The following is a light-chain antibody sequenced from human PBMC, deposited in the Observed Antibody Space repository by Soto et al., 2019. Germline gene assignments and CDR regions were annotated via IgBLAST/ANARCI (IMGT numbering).Light chain of an antibody. CDR1: QSVSSSY. Sequence: DIVMTQSPATLSVSPGERATLSCRASQSVSSSYLAWYQQKPGQAPRLLIYGASNRATGVPARISGSVSGTEFTLTIASLQSEDFAVYYCQQYSSWLWTFGQGTKVDIK. V-gene: IGKV3-15*01. CDR2: GAS. J-gene: IGKJ1*01. CDR3: QQYSSWLWT.